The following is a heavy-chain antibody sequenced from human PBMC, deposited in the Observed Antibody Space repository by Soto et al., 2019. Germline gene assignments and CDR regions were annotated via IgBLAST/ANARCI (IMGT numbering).Heavy chain of an antibody. J-gene: IGHJ6*02. CDR2: IYYSGST. CDR1: GGSISSYY. Sequence: SDTLFLTCTVSGGSISSYYWSWIRQPPGKGLEWIGYIYYSGSTNYNPSLKSRVTISVDTSKNQFSLKLSSVTAADTAVYYCARTTPWLGGHDYYYGMDVWGQGTTVTVSS. CDR3: ARTTPWLGGHDYYYGMDV. V-gene: IGHV4-59*07. D-gene: IGHD4-4*01.